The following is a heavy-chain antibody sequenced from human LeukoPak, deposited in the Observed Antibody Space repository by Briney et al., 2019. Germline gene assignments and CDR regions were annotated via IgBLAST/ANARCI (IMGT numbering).Heavy chain of an antibody. CDR1: GASISSGSYF. D-gene: IGHD3-10*01. V-gene: IGHV4-61*02. J-gene: IGHJ4*02. CDR3: ARSGSGTYYKGFDF. CDR2: IYTSGRT. Sequence: KPSETLSLTCTVSGASISSGSYFWSWIRQPAGKGLEWTGRIYTSGRTNYNPSLKSRVTISLDTSKNQFSLKLSSVTAADTAVYYCARSGSGTYYKGFDFWGQGTLVTVSS.